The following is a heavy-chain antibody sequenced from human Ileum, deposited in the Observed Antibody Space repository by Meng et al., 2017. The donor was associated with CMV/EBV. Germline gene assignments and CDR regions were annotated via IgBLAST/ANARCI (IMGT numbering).Heavy chain of an antibody. D-gene: IGHD6-13*01. J-gene: IGHJ5*02. Sequence: QIQLQQSLPRFVTPSETLSLPCTVTGGSISSGTYYWAWIRQSPGKGLAWIGSIYYSGSTYDDPSLKSRVTMSVDTFKNQFSLKLTSVTAADTAVYYCAGDWGPYSSRGYFDPWGQGTLVTVSS. V-gene: IGHV4-39*07. CDR1: GGSISSGTYY. CDR3: AGDWGPYSSRGYFDP. CDR2: IYYSGST.